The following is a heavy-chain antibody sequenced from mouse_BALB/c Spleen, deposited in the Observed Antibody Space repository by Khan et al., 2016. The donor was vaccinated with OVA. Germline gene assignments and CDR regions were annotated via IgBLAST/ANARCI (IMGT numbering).Heavy chain of an antibody. J-gene: IGHJ3*01. Sequence: QVRLQQSGAELVKPGASVRLSCKSSGYTFTSYYLYWVKQRPGQGLEWIGDINPNNGGTNFNEKFKNKATMTVDKSSSTAYMQLSGLTSEDSAVYYCTGSGYGGFAYWGQGTLVTVSA. V-gene: IGHV1S81*02. CDR2: INPNNGGT. CDR1: GYTFTSYY. CDR3: TGSGYGGFAY. D-gene: IGHD1-1*02.